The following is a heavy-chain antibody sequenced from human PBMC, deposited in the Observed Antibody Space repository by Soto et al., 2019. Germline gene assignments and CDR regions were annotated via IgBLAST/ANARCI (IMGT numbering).Heavy chain of an antibody. V-gene: IGHV3-33*01. CDR1: GFAFNTYG. J-gene: IGHJ4*02. CDR2: IWYDGNNK. Sequence: QVQLVESGGGVVQPGKSLRLSCAASGFAFNTYGFHWVRQAPGKGLEWVAVIWYDGNNKYYADSVKGRFTISRDSSKNTLYLQMHSLRAEDTAVYYCARIQLDTIMALDYWGQGTLVTVSS. CDR3: ARIQLDTIMALDY. D-gene: IGHD1-1*01.